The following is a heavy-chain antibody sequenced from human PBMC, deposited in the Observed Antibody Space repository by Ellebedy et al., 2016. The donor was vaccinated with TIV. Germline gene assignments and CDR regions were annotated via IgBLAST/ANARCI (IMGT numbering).Heavy chain of an antibody. V-gene: IGHV3-23*01. Sequence: GESLKISCAASGFTFSSFAMHWVRQAPGKGLEWLSVISGGGDSPYHADSVKGRFTITRDNSKNTLYLQMDRVRAEDTAVYYCAKGTSSGFNYDRVGCEYWGQGTLVTVSS. CDR2: ISGGGDSP. CDR1: GFTFSSFA. J-gene: IGHJ4*02. CDR3: AKGTSSGFNYDRVGCEY. D-gene: IGHD3-22*01.